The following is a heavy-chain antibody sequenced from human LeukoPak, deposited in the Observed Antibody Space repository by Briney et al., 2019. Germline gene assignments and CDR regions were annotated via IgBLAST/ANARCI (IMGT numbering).Heavy chain of an antibody. J-gene: IGHJ4*02. CDR1: GGSFSGYY. CDR3: ARVGRYWGFFVRVYFDY. V-gene: IGHV4-34*01. D-gene: IGHD7-27*01. CDR2: INHSGST. Sequence: SETLSLTCAVYGGSFSGYYWSWIRQPPGKGLGWIGEINHSGSTNYNPSLKSRVTISVDTSKNQFSLKLSSVTAADTAVYYCARVGRYWGFFVRVYFDYWGQGTLVTVSS.